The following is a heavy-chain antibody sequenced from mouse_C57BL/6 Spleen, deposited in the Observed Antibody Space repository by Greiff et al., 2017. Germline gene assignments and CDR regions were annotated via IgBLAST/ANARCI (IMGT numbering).Heavy chain of an antibody. CDR3: ARRDYYGSSSDY. CDR2: IDPSDSYT. CDR1: GYTFTSYW. V-gene: IGHV1-69*01. D-gene: IGHD1-1*01. Sequence: VQLQQPGAELVIPGASVKLSCKASGYTFTSYWMHWVKQRPGQGLEWIGEIDPSDSYTNYNQKFKGKSTLTVDKSSSTAYMQLSSLTSEDSAVYYCARRDYYGSSSDYWGQGTTLTVSS. J-gene: IGHJ2*01.